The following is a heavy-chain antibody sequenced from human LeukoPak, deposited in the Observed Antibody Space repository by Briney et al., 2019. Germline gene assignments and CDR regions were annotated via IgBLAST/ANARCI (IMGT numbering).Heavy chain of an antibody. D-gene: IGHD5-18*01. CDR1: GYTFTSYG. CDR3: ARAARDIHTAMVTEDY. Sequence: ASVKVSCKASGYTFTSYGISWVRQAPGQGLEWMGWISAYNGNTNYAQKLQGRVTMTTDTSTSTAYMELRSLRSDDTAVYYCARAARDIHTAMVTEDYWGQGTLVTVSS. V-gene: IGHV1-18*01. J-gene: IGHJ4*02. CDR2: ISAYNGNT.